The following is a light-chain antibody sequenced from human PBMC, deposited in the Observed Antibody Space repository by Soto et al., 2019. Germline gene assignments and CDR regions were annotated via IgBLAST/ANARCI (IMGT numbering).Light chain of an antibody. V-gene: IGKV3-15*01. CDR2: GAS. CDR3: QVYKYWPRT. CDR1: QSVSSN. Sequence: IKQSAATVSVTPEERATLSCRSSQSVSSNLTWYQRIPGQAPRLLIYGASTRATGIPARFSGIWSGTGFTLSVSSLQSEEFAFYSCQVYKYWPRTFGQRTNLDI. J-gene: IGKJ1*01.